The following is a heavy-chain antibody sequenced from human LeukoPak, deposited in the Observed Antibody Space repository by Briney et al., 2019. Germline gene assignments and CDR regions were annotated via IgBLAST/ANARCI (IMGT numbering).Heavy chain of an antibody. V-gene: IGHV3-23*01. J-gene: IGHJ4*02. CDR1: GFTFSNYA. CDR2: IGGSGGST. D-gene: IGHD1-14*01. CDR3: VRGDNRDY. Sequence: TGGSLRLSCVASGFTFSNYAMTWVRQAPGKGLEWVSVIGGSGGSTYYVASVKGRFTISRDNAENSLYLQMNSLRAEDSAVYYCVRGDNRDYWGQGTLVTVSS.